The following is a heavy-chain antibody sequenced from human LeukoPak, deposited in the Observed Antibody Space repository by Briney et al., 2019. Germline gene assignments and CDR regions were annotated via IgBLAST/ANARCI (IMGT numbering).Heavy chain of an antibody. D-gene: IGHD3-22*01. Sequence: GGSLRLSCAASGFTFSSYAMSWVRQAPGKGLEWVSAISGSSSYIYYADSVKGRFTISRDNAKNSLYPQMNSLRAEDTAVYYCARDDSSGYYPVVAFDIWGQGTMVTVSS. CDR2: ISGSSSYI. CDR3: ARDDSSGYYPVVAFDI. J-gene: IGHJ3*02. V-gene: IGHV3-21*01. CDR1: GFTFSSYA.